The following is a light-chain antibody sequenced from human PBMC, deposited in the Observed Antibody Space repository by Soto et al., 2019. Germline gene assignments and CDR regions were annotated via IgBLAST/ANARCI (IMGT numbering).Light chain of an antibody. V-gene: IGKV1-5*03. J-gene: IGKJ1*01. CDR3: QPYNTFCR. CDR1: QNIYTW. Sequence: DMEITHGRRTLSTSVLYRVTIPCRASQNIYTWLAWYQQKPGKAPKLLIYEASSLETGVPSRFSGSGSGTEFTLTISSQQPDHFATHYCQPYNTFCRVGQRTKVDIK. CDR2: EAS.